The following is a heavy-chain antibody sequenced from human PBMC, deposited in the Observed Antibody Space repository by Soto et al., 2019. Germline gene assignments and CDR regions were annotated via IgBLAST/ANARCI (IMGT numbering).Heavy chain of an antibody. V-gene: IGHV3-23*01. J-gene: IGHJ4*02. Sequence: GGSLRLSCAASGSTFINNAMSWVRQAPGKGLEWVSGMIGSSGTTYYTDSVKGRFTISRDKSKNTLYLQMNSLRAEDTAVYYCRGYNYGPPPYAYWGQGTLVPVSS. D-gene: IGHD5-18*01. CDR1: GSTFINNA. CDR2: MIGSSGTT. CDR3: RGYNYGPPPYAY.